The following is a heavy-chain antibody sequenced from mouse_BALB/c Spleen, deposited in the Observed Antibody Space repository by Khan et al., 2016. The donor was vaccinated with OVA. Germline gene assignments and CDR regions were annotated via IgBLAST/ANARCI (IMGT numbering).Heavy chain of an antibody. Sequence: DLVKPGASVKLSCKASGYTFTSYWINWIKQRPGQGLEWIGHISPGSGSAYYNTIFPVKATLTIDTSSTTAYIQLSSLSSEDSAVYFCARSNYYGSGLYAMDYWGQGTSVTVSS. CDR3: ARSNYYGSGLYAMDY. D-gene: IGHD1-1*01. V-gene: IGHV1S41*01. J-gene: IGHJ4*01. CDR2: ISPGSGSA. CDR1: GYTFTSYW.